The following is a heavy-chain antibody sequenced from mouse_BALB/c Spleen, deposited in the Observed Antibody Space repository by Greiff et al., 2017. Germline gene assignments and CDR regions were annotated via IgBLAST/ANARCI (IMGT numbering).Heavy chain of an antibody. D-gene: IGHD2-4*01. CDR2: ISYDGSN. V-gene: IGHV3-6*02. J-gene: IGHJ3*01. CDR3: ASPIYYDYDAGFAY. Sequence: ESGPGLVKPSQSLSLTCSVTGYSITSGYYWNWIRQFPGNKLEWMGYISYDGSNNYNPSLKNRISITRDTSKNQFFLKLNSVTTEDTATYYCASPIYYDYDAGFAYWGQGTLVTVSA. CDR1: GYSITSGYY.